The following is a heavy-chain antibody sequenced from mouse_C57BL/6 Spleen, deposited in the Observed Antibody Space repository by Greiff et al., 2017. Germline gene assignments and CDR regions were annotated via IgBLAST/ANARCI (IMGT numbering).Heavy chain of an antibody. D-gene: IGHD1-1*01. CDR3: ARGGTVVATTSYWYFDV. Sequence: QVQLQQPGAELVRPGSSVKLSCKASGYTFTSYWMHWVKQRPIQGLEWIGNIDPSDSETPYNQKFKDKATLTVDKSSSTAYMQLSSLTSEDSAVYYCARGGTVVATTSYWYFDVWGTGTTVTVSS. J-gene: IGHJ1*03. CDR2: IDPSDSET. CDR1: GYTFTSYW. V-gene: IGHV1-52*01.